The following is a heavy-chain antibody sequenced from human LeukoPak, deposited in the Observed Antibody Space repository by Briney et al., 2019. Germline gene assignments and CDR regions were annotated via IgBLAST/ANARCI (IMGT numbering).Heavy chain of an antibody. CDR1: GFTFSSYA. CDR3: AKVIVVVPAAIPYFDY. D-gene: IGHD2-2*02. CDR2: ISGSGGST. Sequence: GGSLRLSCAASGFTFSSYAMSWVRQAPGKGLEWVSAISGSGGSTYYADSVKGRFTLSRDNSKYTLYLQMHSLRAEDTAVYYCAKVIVVVPAAIPYFDYWGQGTLVTVSS. J-gene: IGHJ4*02. V-gene: IGHV3-23*01.